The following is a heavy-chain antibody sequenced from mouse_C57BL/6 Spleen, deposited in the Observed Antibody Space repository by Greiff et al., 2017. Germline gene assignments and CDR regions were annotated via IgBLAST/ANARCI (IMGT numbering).Heavy chain of an antibody. Sequence: VQLQQPGTELVKPGASVKLSCKASGYTFTSYWMHWVKQRPGQGLEWIGNINPSNGGTNYNEKFKSKATLTVDKSSSTAYMQLSSLTSEDSAVYYCARSIGCYYEGIGYYAMDYWGQGTSVTVSS. V-gene: IGHV1-53*01. CDR1: GYTFTSYW. CDR2: INPSNGGT. D-gene: IGHD1-1*01. J-gene: IGHJ4*01. CDR3: ARSIGCYYEGIGYYAMDY.